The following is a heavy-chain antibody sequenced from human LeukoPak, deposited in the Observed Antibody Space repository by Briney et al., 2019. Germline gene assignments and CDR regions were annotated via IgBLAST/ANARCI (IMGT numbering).Heavy chain of an antibody. CDR2: ISWNSGSI. D-gene: IGHD3-10*01. V-gene: IGHV3-9*01. Sequence: PGGSLRLSCAASGFTFDDYAMHWVRQAPGKGLEWVSGISWNSGSIGYADSVKGRFTISRDNAKNSLYLQMNSLGAEDTALYYCAKDTYYYGSGSYPPNYYYYGMDVWGQGTTVTVS. CDR1: GFTFDDYA. CDR3: AKDTYYYGSGSYPPNYYYYGMDV. J-gene: IGHJ6*02.